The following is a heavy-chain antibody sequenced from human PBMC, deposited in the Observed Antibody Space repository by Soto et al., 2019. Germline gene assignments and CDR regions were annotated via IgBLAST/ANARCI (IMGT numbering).Heavy chain of an antibody. CDR3: ATVSIGEILTEYDSSGYLPSRGAFDI. V-gene: IGHV1-24*01. Sequence: ASVKVSCKVSGYTLTELSMHWVRQAPGKGLEWMGGFDPEDGETIYAQKFQGRVTMTEDTSTDTAYMELSSLRSEDTAVYYCATVSIGEILTEYDSSGYLPSRGAFDIWGQGTMVTV. CDR1: GYTLTELS. CDR2: FDPEDGET. D-gene: IGHD3-22*01. J-gene: IGHJ3*02.